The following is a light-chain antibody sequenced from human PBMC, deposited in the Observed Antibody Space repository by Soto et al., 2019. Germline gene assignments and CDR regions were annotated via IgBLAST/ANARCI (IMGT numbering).Light chain of an antibody. CDR3: LQDYNYPWT. V-gene: IGKV1-6*01. CDR1: QGIRND. CDR2: AAS. J-gene: IGKJ1*01. Sequence: AIQMTQSPSSLSASVGDRVTITCRAIQGIRNDLGWFQQKPGKAPKLLIYAASSLQSGVPSRFSGSGSGTDFTLTISSLQPEEFATYYCLQDYNYPWTFGQGTKVEIK.